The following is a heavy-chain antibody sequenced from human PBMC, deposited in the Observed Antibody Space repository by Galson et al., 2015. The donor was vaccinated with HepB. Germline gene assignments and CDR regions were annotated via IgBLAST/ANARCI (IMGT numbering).Heavy chain of an antibody. Sequence: SVKVSCKVSRFTFSTYSITWVRQAPGQGLEWMGWINTYNRKTNYAQKFQGRVTMTTDKFTKPVYMELRRLRSDDTAIYYCARGALVVGVGVTQNNWFDPWGQGTLVTVSS. V-gene: IGHV1-18*01. CDR2: INTYNRKT. D-gene: IGHD2-15*01. CDR3: ARGALVVGVGVTQNNWFDP. CDR1: RFTFSTYS. J-gene: IGHJ5*02.